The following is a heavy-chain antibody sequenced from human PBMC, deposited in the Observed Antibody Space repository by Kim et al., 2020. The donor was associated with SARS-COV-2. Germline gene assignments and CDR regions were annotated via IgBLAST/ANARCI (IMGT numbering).Heavy chain of an antibody. Sequence: GGSLRLSCAASGFTFSKYPMTWVRHAPGKGLEWVSFITSTGSIINYADSVEGRFTISRDNAKNSVSLQMNRLRDEDTAMYYCVRGGYYIDFCVRRTQFTVSS. CDR1: GFTFSKYP. V-gene: IGHV3-48*02. CDR2: ITSTGSII. CDR3: VRGGYYIDF. D-gene: IGHD6-13*01. J-gene: IGHJ4*02.